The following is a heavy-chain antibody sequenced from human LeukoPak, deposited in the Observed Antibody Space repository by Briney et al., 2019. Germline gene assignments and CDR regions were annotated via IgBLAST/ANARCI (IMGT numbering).Heavy chain of an antibody. J-gene: IGHJ3*02. Sequence: PGGSLRLSCAASGFTFSSYGMHWVRQAPGKGLEWVAVISYDGRRKYYEDSVKGRFTISRDHSKNTLNLDMSSLKTEDTAVYHCARERTGGAFDIWGQGTLVTVSS. D-gene: IGHD3-10*01. CDR3: ARERTGGAFDI. CDR2: ISYDGRRK. V-gene: IGHV3-30*03. CDR1: GFTFSSYG.